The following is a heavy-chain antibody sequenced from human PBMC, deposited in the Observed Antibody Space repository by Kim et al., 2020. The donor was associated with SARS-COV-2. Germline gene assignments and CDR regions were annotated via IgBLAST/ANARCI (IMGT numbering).Heavy chain of an antibody. CDR2: INPNSGGT. V-gene: IGHV1-2*06. D-gene: IGHD2-15*01. J-gene: IGHJ6*02. CDR1: GYTFTGYY. Sequence: ASVKVSCKASGYTFTGYYMHWVRQAPGQGLEWMGRINPNSGGTNYAQKFQGRVTMTRDTSISTAYMELSRLRSDDTAVYYCARARYCSGGSCYYYYGMDVWGQGTTVTVSS. CDR3: ARARYCSGGSCYYYYGMDV.